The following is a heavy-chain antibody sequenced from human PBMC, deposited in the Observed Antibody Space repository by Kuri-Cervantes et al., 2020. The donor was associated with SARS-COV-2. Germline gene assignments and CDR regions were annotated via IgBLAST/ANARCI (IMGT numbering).Heavy chain of an antibody. D-gene: IGHD2-21*02. CDR1: GFTFSSYW. J-gene: IGHJ4*02. CDR2: INQDGSEK. V-gene: IGHV3-7*01. Sequence: GGSLRLSCAASGFTFSSYWMSWVRQAPGEGLEWVASINQDGSEKYYVDSVKGRFTISRDTAKNSLYLQMNSLRAEDTAVYYCASAFGGAWYYVFDYWGQGTLVTVSS. CDR3: ASAFGGAWYYVFDY.